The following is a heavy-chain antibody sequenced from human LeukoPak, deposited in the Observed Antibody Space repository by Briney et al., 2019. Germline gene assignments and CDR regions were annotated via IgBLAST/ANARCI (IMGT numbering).Heavy chain of an antibody. V-gene: IGHV1-69*13. J-gene: IGHJ4*02. CDR1: GGTFRSYA. CDR3: ARSYDSSGYYYYFDY. Sequence: SVKVSCKASGGTFRSYAISWVRQAPGQGLEWMGGIIPIFGTANYAQKFQCRVTITADESTSTAYMELSSLRSEDTAVYYCARSYDSSGYYYYFDYWGQGTLVTVSS. D-gene: IGHD3-22*01. CDR2: IIPIFGTA.